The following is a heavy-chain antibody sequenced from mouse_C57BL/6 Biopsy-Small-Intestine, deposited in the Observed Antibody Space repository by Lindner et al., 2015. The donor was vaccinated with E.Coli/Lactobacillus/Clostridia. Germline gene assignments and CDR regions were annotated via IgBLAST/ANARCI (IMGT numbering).Heavy chain of an antibody. CDR2: ISSGGRYT. CDR1: GFTFSTYG. D-gene: IGHD1-1*01. CDR3: ARLKFITTVEDFDY. Sequence: VQLQESGGDLVKPGGSLKLSCAASGFTFSTYGMSWVRQTPDKRLEWVATISSGGRYTYYPDSVKGRFTISRDNAKNTLYLQMNSLKSEDTAMFYCARLKFITTVEDFDYWGQGTTLTVSS. J-gene: IGHJ2*01. V-gene: IGHV5-6*01.